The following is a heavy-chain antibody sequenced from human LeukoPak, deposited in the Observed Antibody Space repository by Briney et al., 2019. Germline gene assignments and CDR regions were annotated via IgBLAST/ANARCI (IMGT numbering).Heavy chain of an antibody. CDR3: ARERPGGATAVEY. Sequence: GGSLRLSCAASEFTFSSYWMSWVRQAPGKGLQWVANIKQDGSDKNYVDSVKGRFTISRDNAKNSLYLQMKSLRAEDTAVYYCARERPGGATAVEYWGQGTLVTVSS. J-gene: IGHJ4*02. D-gene: IGHD6-13*01. V-gene: IGHV3-7*01. CDR2: IKQDGSDK. CDR1: EFTFSSYW.